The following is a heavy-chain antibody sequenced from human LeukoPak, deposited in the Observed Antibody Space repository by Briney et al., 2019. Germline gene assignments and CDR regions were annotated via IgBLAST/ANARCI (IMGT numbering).Heavy chain of an antibody. Sequence: SETLSLTCAVSGGSFGGYYWSWIRQPPGKGLEWIGEINHSGSTNYNPSLKRRVTISVDTSKNQFSLKLSSVTAADAAVYYCARGLRDFWSGPLRPNWFDPWGQGTLVTVSS. J-gene: IGHJ5*02. CDR1: GGSFGGYY. CDR2: INHSGST. V-gene: IGHV4-34*01. D-gene: IGHD3-3*01. CDR3: ARGLRDFWSGPLRPNWFDP.